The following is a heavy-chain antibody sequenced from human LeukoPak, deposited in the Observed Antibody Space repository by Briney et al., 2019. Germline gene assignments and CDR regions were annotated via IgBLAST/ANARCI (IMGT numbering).Heavy chain of an antibody. V-gene: IGHV5-51*01. CDR2: IYPGDSDT. Sequence: GESLKISWKGSGYSFTSYWIGWVRQMPGKGLEWMGIIYPGDSDTRYSPSFQGQVTISADKSISTAYLQWSSLKASDTAMYYCARQEYSSSGSDAFDIWGQGTMVTVSS. D-gene: IGHD6-6*01. CDR3: ARQEYSSSGSDAFDI. CDR1: GYSFTSYW. J-gene: IGHJ3*02.